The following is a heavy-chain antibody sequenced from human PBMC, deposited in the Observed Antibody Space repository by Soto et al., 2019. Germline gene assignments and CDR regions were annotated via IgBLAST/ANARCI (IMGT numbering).Heavy chain of an antibody. J-gene: IGHJ4*02. Sequence: QVQLVQSGAEVKKPGASVKVSCKASGYTFTGYYMHWVRQAPGQGLEWMGWINPNSGGTNYAQKFQGRVTMTRDTSISTAYMELGRLRADDTAVYYCARDLGEWELLWAFDYWGQGTLVTFSS. CDR2: INPNSGGT. V-gene: IGHV1-2*02. CDR1: GYTFTGYY. D-gene: IGHD1-26*01. CDR3: ARDLGEWELLWAFDY.